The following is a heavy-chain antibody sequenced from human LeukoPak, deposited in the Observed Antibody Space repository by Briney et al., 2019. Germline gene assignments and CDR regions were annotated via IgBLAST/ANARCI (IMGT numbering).Heavy chain of an antibody. Sequence: GGSLRLSCAASGFTFSNFLMTWVRQAPGKGPEWVSAISGSGGDTYYADSVKGRFTFSRDNSKNTLYLQMNSLRAEDTAVYYCAKKGATTGDFDYWGQGTLVTVSS. D-gene: IGHD1-26*01. J-gene: IGHJ4*02. V-gene: IGHV3-23*01. CDR1: GFTFSNFL. CDR3: AKKGATTGDFDY. CDR2: ISGSGGDT.